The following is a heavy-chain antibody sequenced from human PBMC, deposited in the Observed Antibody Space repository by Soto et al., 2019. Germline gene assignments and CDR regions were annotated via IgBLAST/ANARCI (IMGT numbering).Heavy chain of an antibody. J-gene: IGHJ4*02. CDR3: ARGTMAR. D-gene: IGHD3-10*01. CDR1: GFTFSSYA. V-gene: IGHV3-30-3*01. CDR2: ISYDGSNK. Sequence: VQLVESGGGVVQPGRSLRLSCAASGFTFSSYAMHWVRQAPGKGLEWVAVISYDGSNKYYADSVKGRFTISRDNSKNTLYLQMNSLRAEDTAVYYCARGTMARWGQGTLVTVSS.